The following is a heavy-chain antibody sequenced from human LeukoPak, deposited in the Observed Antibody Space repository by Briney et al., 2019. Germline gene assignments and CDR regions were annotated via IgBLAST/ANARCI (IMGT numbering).Heavy chain of an antibody. CDR2: IYYSGST. D-gene: IGHD3-22*01. V-gene: IGHV4-59*01. CDR3: AREYYYDSSGYYPPHAFDI. Sequence: SETLSLTCTVSGGSISTYYWSWIRQPPGKALEWLGYIYYSGSTNYNPSLKSRVTISVDTSKKQFSLKLSSVTAADTAVYYCAREYYYDSSGYYPPHAFDIWGQGTMVTVSS. J-gene: IGHJ3*02. CDR1: GGSISTYY.